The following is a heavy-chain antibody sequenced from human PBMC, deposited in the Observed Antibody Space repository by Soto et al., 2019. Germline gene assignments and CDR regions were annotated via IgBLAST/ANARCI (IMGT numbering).Heavy chain of an antibody. CDR3: ASWVNKGGTWNY. J-gene: IGHJ4*02. Sequence: PSETLSLTCAVYGGSFSSYYWTWIRQPPEKGLEWIGEINHSGSTNYNPSLKSRVTISVDTSKNQFSLKVRSVTVADTAVYYCASWVNKGGTWNYWGRGPLFPVSS. D-gene: IGHD1-1*01. CDR2: INHSGST. CDR1: GGSFSSYY. V-gene: IGHV4-34*01.